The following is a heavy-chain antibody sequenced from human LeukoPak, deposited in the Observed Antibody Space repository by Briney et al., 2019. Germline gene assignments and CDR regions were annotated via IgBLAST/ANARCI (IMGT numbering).Heavy chain of an antibody. V-gene: IGHV1-69*13. D-gene: IGHD2-15*01. Sequence: ASEKVSCTASGGTYCSYAICWVRQAPGPGLEWMGGIITIFGTANSAHKFQGRVTIIADESTTTAYMELSSLRSEDTAVYYCARGQTLLGYCSGGSSPAPSYYYYYYMDVGGKETTVTISS. CDR3: ARGQTLLGYCSGGSSPAPSYYYYYYMDV. J-gene: IGHJ6*03. CDR1: GGTYCSYA. CDR2: IITIFGTA.